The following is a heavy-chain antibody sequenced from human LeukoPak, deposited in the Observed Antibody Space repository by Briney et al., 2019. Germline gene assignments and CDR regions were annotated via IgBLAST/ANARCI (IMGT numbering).Heavy chain of an antibody. Sequence: GRSLRLSCAASGFTFSSYAMHWVRQAPGKGLEWVSVIYSDGTTYYADSVKGRFTISRDNSKNTLYLQMNSLRAEDTAVYYCARETTAPYRHFDYWGQGTLVTVSS. CDR3: ARETTAPYRHFDY. J-gene: IGHJ4*02. CDR2: IYSDGTT. V-gene: IGHV3-66*01. CDR1: GFTFSSYA. D-gene: IGHD4-17*01.